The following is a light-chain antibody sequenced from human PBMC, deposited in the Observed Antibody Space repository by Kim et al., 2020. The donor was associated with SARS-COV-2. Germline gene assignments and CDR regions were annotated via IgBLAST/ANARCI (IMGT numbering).Light chain of an antibody. CDR3: QQYDDWPLT. CDR1: QSVSSN. J-gene: IGKJ4*01. Sequence: VSPGERATLSCRASQSVSSNLAWYQQKPGQAPRLLIYGASTRGTGVPARFSGSGPGTDFTLTIDSLQSEDFAVYYCQQYDDWPLTFGGGTKVDIK. CDR2: GAS. V-gene: IGKV3-15*01.